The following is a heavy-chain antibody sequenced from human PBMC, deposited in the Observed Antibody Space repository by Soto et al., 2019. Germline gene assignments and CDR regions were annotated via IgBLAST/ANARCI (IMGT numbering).Heavy chain of an antibody. CDR1: GFTFSSYA. CDR3: AKDRWFFDL. CDR2: INSGDDST. Sequence: GGSLRLSCAASGFTFSSYAMSWVRQTPGKGLEWVSIINSGDDSTYYADSVKGRFTISRDNSENTLYLQMNNLRAEDTAVYYCAKDRWFFDLWGRGTLVTVSS. J-gene: IGHJ2*01. V-gene: IGHV3-23*01.